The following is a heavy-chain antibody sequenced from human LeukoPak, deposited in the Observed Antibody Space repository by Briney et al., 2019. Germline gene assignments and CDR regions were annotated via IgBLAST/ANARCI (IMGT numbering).Heavy chain of an antibody. D-gene: IGHD3-22*01. CDR3: ARSMSDYYDSSGYYCAFDI. J-gene: IGHJ3*02. CDR2: ISSNGDST. V-gene: IGHV3-64*01. CDR1: GFTFSSYA. Sequence: GGSLRLSCAASGFTFSSYAMHWVRQAPGKGLEYVSGISSNGDSTYYANSVKGRFTISRDNSKNTLYLQMGSLRAEDTAVYYCARSMSDYYDSSGYYCAFDIWGQGTMVTVSS.